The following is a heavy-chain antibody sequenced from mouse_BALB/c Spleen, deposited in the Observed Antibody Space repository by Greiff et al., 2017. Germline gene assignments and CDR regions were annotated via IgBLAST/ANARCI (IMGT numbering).Heavy chain of an antibody. CDR1: GYTFTSYW. V-gene: IGHV1-87*01. Sequence: QVHVKQSGAELARPGASVKLSCKASGYTFTSYWMQWVKQRPGQDLEWIGAIYPGDGDTRYTQKFKGKATLTADKSSSTAYMQLSSLASEDSAVYYCAREYYRYDGAMDYWGQGTSVTVSS. CDR2: IYPGDGDT. J-gene: IGHJ4*01. CDR3: AREYYRYDGAMDY. D-gene: IGHD2-14*01.